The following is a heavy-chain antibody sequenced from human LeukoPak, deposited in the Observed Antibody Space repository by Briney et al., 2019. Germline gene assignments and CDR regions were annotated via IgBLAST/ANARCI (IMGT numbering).Heavy chain of an antibody. CDR1: GFTVSSNY. V-gene: IGHV3-53*05. CDR3: ARDNSVRDEAWWFNP. Sequence: GGSLRLSCAASGFTVSSNYMSWVRQAPGKGLEWVSFIYSDNTHYSDSVKGRFTISRDNSKNTLYLQMNSLRSEDTAVYYCARDNSVRDEAWWFNPWGQGTLVTVSS. D-gene: IGHD5-24*01. J-gene: IGHJ5*02. CDR2: IYSDNT.